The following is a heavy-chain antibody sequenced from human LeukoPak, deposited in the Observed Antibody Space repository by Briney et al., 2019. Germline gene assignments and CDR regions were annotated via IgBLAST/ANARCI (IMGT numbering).Heavy chain of an antibody. V-gene: IGHV3-21*01. Sequence: GGSLRVSCAASGFTFSSYSMNWVRQAPGKGLHWVSSISSSSSYIYYADSVKGRFTISRDNAKNSLYLQMNSLRAEDTAVYYCARDPAADYYDSSSGFDYWGQGTLVTVSS. CDR1: GFTFSSYS. CDR2: ISSSSSYI. J-gene: IGHJ4*02. D-gene: IGHD3-22*01. CDR3: ARDPAADYYDSSSGFDY.